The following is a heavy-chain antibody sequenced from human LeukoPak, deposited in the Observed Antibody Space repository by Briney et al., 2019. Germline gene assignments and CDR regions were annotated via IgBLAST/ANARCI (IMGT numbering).Heavy chain of an antibody. Sequence: SETLSLTCAVYGGSFSGYYWSWIRQPPGKGLEWIGEINHSGSTNYNPSLKSRVTISVDTSKNQSSLKLSSVTAADTAVYYCARADLEIDAFDIWGQGTMVTVSS. CDR1: GGSFSGYY. CDR3: ARADLEIDAFDI. V-gene: IGHV4-34*01. D-gene: IGHD3-3*01. J-gene: IGHJ3*02. CDR2: INHSGST.